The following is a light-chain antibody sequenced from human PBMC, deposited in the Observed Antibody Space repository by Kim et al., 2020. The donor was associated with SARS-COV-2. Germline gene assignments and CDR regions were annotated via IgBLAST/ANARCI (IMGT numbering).Light chain of an antibody. CDR2: GRN. J-gene: IGLJ2*01. V-gene: IGLV3-19*01. Sequence: SSELTQDPAVSVTLGQTVRITCQGDSLRSYYATWYQQKPRQAPVLVIYGRNNRPSGIPDRFSGSSSGNTASLTISGTPAEDEADFYCQSPDSGGNVVFGGGTKVTVL. CDR1: SLRSYY. CDR3: QSPDSGGNVV.